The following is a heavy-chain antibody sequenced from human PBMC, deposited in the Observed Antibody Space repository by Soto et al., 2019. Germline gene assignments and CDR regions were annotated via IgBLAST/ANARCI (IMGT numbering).Heavy chain of an antibody. J-gene: IGHJ4*02. D-gene: IGHD5-12*01. CDR3: AKETRSRGPFDY. CDR1: GFTFNSYW. Sequence: PGGSLRLSCAASGFTFNSYWMNWVRQAPGKGLEWVANIKQDGSEKYYVDSVKGRFTISRDNAKNTLYLQMNSLRAEDTAVYFCAKETRSRGPFDYWGQGILVTVSS. CDR2: IKQDGSEK. V-gene: IGHV3-7*03.